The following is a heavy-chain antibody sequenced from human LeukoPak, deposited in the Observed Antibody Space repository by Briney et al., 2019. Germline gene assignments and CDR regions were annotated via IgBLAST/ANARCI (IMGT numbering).Heavy chain of an antibody. CDR1: GFTVSSNS. Sequence: GGSLRLSCAASGFTVSSNSMSWVRQAPGKGLEWVSFIYSSVTHYSDSVKGRSTISRDNSKNTLFLQMNSLRAEDTAVYYCARRAGAYSHPYDYWGQGTLVTVSS. CDR3: ARRAGAYSHPYDY. D-gene: IGHD4/OR15-4a*01. J-gene: IGHJ4*02. V-gene: IGHV3-53*01. CDR2: IYSSVT.